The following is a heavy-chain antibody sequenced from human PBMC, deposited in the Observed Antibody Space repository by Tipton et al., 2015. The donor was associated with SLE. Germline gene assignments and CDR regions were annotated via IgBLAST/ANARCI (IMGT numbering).Heavy chain of an antibody. J-gene: IGHJ4*02. V-gene: IGHV4-61*01. CDR3: ARLTMATGVDY. D-gene: IGHD4/OR15-4a*01. CDR1: GGSVSSGSHY. Sequence: TLSLTCTVSGGSVSSGSHYWSWIRQPPGKGLEWIGYIYYSGSTYYNPSLESRVTMSVDTSNNQFSLKLSSVTAADTAVYYCARLTMATGVDYWGQGTLVTVSS. CDR2: IYYSGST.